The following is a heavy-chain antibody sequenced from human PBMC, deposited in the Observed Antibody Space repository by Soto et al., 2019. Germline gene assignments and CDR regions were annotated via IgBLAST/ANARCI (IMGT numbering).Heavy chain of an antibody. D-gene: IGHD6-19*01. J-gene: IGHJ6*02. CDR3: ARVNRIAVAGTSYYYGMDV. CDR1: GFTFSSYG. CDR2: IWYDGSNK. Sequence: GGSLRLSCAASGFTFSSYGMHWVRQAPGKGLEWVAVIWYDGSNKYYADSVKGRFTISRDNSKNTLYLQMNSLRAEDTAVYYCARVNRIAVAGTSYYYGMDVWGQGTTVTVSS. V-gene: IGHV3-33*01.